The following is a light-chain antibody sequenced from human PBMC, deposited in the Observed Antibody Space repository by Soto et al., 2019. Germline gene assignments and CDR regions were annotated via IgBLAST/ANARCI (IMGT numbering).Light chain of an antibody. CDR1: QRISSNY. Sequence: EIVLTQSPGTLSLSPGERATLSCRASQRISSNYLAWYHQRPGQAPRLLIYGASSRATGIPDRFGGSGSGTDFTLTISRLDPEEFAVYYCHHYGSSPQTCGQGTKVEV. CDR3: HHYGSSPQT. V-gene: IGKV3-20*01. J-gene: IGKJ1*01. CDR2: GAS.